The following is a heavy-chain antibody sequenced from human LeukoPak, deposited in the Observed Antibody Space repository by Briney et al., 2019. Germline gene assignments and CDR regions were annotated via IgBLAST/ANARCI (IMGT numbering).Heavy chain of an antibody. CDR2: IYSGRST. CDR1: GFTFSDYS. Sequence: PGGSLRLSCAASGFTFSDYSMHWVRQAPGKGLEWVSLIYSGRSTYYADSVKGRFIISRDNSKNTLYLQMNSLRAEDTAVYYCAKGEIAAAGTFDPWGQGTLVTVSS. D-gene: IGHD6-13*01. V-gene: IGHV3-NL1*01. J-gene: IGHJ5*02. CDR3: AKGEIAAAGTFDP.